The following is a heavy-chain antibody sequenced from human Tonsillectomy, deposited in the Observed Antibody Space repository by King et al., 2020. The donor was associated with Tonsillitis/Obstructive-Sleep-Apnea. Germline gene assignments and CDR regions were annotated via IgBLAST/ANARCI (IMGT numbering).Heavy chain of an antibody. CDR1: GGSISYYS. D-gene: IGHD6-19*01. V-gene: IGHV4-59*01. J-gene: IGHJ5*01. CDR2: LYYGGST. CDR3: ARGGGRVAGRTVVNPDS. Sequence: VQLQESGPGLVKPSETLSLNCTISGGSISYYSWSWIRQPPGKALEWIGYLYYGGSTNYNPSLKSRVTISVDTSKNQFSLKLNSVTAADTAVYFCARGGGRVAGRTVVNPDSWGQGTLVIVSS.